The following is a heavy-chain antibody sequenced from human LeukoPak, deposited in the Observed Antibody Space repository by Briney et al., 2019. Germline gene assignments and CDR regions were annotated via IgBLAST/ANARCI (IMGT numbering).Heavy chain of an antibody. V-gene: IGHV4-59*01. CDR1: HVSISTYY. CDR3: ARDIYGSGHGWFDT. J-gene: IGHJ5*02. D-gene: IGHD3-10*01. CDR2: IHYSGST. Sequence: SETLPLTCTVSHVSISTYYWSWIRQPPGKGLEWMGYIHYSGSTNYNPSLKSRVTISVDTSKKQLSLMLRSVTAADTAVYYCARDIYGSGHGWFDTWGQGRLVTVSS.